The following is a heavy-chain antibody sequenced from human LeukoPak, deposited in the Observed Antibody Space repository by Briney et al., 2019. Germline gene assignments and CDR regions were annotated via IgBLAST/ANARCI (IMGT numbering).Heavy chain of an antibody. D-gene: IGHD6-19*01. V-gene: IGHV5-51*07. Sequence: GESLKISCEGSGYSFTSYWIGWVHQMPGKGLEWMGIIYPGDSDTRYSPSFQGQVTISADKSISTAYLQWSSLKASDTAMYYCARHGSGWWATNWFDPWGQGALVTVSS. CDR1: GYSFTSYW. CDR3: ARHGSGWWATNWFDP. J-gene: IGHJ5*02. CDR2: IYPGDSDT.